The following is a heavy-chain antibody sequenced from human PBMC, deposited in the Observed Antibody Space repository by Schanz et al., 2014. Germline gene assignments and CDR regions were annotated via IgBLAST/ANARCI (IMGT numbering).Heavy chain of an antibody. D-gene: IGHD6-13*01. J-gene: IGHJ4*02. Sequence: QVQLVESGGGLVKPGGSLRLSCAASGFTFSDYYMSWIRQAPGKGLEWVSYISSSGSYTNYADSVKGRFTTSRDNGKKTKYLQMNSLRAEDSAVYYCARVYSSRWYPRYWGQGTLVTVSS. CDR3: ARVYSSRWYPRY. CDR1: GFTFSDYY. V-gene: IGHV3-11*05. CDR2: ISSSGSYT.